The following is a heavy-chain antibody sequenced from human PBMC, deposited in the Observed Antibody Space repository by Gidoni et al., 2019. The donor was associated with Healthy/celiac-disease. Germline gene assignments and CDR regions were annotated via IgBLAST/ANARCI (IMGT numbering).Heavy chain of an antibody. CDR1: GGSISSSSYY. J-gene: IGHJ2*01. CDR2: SYYSGST. Sequence: QLQLQEWGPGLVKPSETLSLTCTVSGGSISSSSYYWGWIRQPPGKGLEWIGSSYYSGSTYYNPSLKSRVTISVDTSKNQFSLKLSSVTAADTAVYYCARHLREWAYCSGGSCYDWYFDLWGRGTLVTVSS. CDR3: ARHLREWAYCSGGSCYDWYFDL. D-gene: IGHD2-15*01. V-gene: IGHV4-39*01.